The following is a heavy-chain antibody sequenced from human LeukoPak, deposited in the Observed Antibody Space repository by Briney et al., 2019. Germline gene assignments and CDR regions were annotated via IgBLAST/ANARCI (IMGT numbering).Heavy chain of an antibody. CDR2: IYSSGST. CDR3: ARMHYYDSSGSDY. Sequence: SQTLSLTCTVSGGSISSGSNYWSWIRQPAGKGXXXIGRIYSSGSTNYNPSLRSRVTISVDTSKNQFSLKLSSVTAADTAVYYCARMHYYDSSGSDYWGQGTLVTVSS. D-gene: IGHD3-22*01. V-gene: IGHV4-61*02. J-gene: IGHJ4*02. CDR1: GGSISSGSNY.